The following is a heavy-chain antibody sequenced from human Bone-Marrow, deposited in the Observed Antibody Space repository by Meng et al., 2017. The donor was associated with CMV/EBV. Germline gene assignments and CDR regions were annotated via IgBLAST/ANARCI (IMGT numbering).Heavy chain of an antibody. Sequence: GGSLRLSCAASGFTFSSYWISWVRQAPGKGLEWVANIKQDGSEKYYVDSVKGRFTISRDNAKNSLYLQMNSLRAEDTAVYYCARDEGDYIPYYYCGMDVWGQGTTVTVSS. CDR3: ARDEGDYIPYYYCGMDV. V-gene: IGHV3-7*01. D-gene: IGHD4-17*01. CDR1: GFTFSSYW. CDR2: IKQDGSEK. J-gene: IGHJ6*02.